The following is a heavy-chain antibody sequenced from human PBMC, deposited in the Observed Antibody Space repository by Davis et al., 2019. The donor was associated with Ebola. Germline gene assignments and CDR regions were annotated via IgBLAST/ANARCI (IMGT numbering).Heavy chain of an antibody. CDR1: GYTFTGYY. D-gene: IGHD2-15*01. J-gene: IGHJ4*02. Sequence: AASVKVSCKASGYTFTGYYIHWVRQAPGQGLEWMGWINPHSGDTKYSQKFQGWVTMTRDTPISTAYMELNRLTSDDTAVYYCARDRVCSGATCYAYFDFWGQGTLVTVSS. V-gene: IGHV1-2*04. CDR3: ARDRVCSGATCYAYFDF. CDR2: INPHSGDT.